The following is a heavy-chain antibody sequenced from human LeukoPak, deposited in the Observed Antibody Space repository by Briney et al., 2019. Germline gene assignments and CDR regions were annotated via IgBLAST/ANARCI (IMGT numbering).Heavy chain of an antibody. CDR3: AKVDSYYYDSSGFDY. V-gene: IGHV3-23*01. CDR1: GFTFSSYA. Sequence: GGSLRLSCAASGFTFSSYAMSWVRQAPGKGLEWVSAISGSGGSTYYADSVKGRFTISRDNSKNTLYLQMNSLRAEDTAVYYCAKVDSYYYDSSGFDYWGQGTLVTVSS. D-gene: IGHD3-22*01. CDR2: ISGSGGST. J-gene: IGHJ4*02.